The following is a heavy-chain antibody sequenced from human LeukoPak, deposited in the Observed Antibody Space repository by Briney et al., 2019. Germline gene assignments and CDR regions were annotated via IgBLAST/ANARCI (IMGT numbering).Heavy chain of an antibody. CDR2: ISAYNGNT. D-gene: IGHD2-2*01. CDR3: ARDPQYWVVVPARSYGMDV. V-gene: IGHV1-18*01. Sequence: ASVKVSCKASGYTFTSYGISWVRHAPGQGLEWMGWISAYNGNTNYAQKLQGRVTMTTDTSTSTAYMELRSLRSDDTAVYYCARDPQYWVVVPARSYGMDVWGQGTTVTVSS. CDR1: GYTFTSYG. J-gene: IGHJ6*02.